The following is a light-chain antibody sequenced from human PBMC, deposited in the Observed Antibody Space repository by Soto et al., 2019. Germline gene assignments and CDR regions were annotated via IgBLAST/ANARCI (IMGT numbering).Light chain of an antibody. V-gene: IGKV1-5*03. CDR1: QSISNW. J-gene: IGKJ2*01. CDR3: QQYGRFPYT. CDR2: KAS. Sequence: DIQMTQSPSTLSASVGDTVTITCRASQSISNWLAWYQQKPGQAPKLLIHKASTLESGVPSRFSGSGSGTDFTLTISSLQPDDFATFYCQQYGRFPYTFGQGTKLEIK.